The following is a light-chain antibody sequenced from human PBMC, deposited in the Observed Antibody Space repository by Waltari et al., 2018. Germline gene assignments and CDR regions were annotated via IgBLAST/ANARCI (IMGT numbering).Light chain of an antibody. CDR1: SGSVSTNYY. J-gene: IGLJ3*02. V-gene: IGLV8-61*01. Sequence: QTVVTQEPSFSVSPGGPVPLTWGLSSGSVSTNYYPSWYQQTPGQAPRTLIYSTNTRSSGVPDRFSGSILGNKAALTITGAQADDESDYYCVLYMGSGLWVFGGGTKLTVL. CDR2: STN. CDR3: VLYMGSGLWV.